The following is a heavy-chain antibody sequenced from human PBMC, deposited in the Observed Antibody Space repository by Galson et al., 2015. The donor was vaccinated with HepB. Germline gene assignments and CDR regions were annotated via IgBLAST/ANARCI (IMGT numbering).Heavy chain of an antibody. Sequence: SLRLSCAASGFFFSDYNMNWVRQAPGKGLEWVSSISSSGTVYYADSLKGRSTISRDNAKNSLDLQVNSLRSDDTAVYYCARDRDYRFDYWGQGTLVTVSS. V-gene: IGHV3-69-1*01. D-gene: IGHD4/OR15-4a*01. CDR1: GFFFSDYN. CDR3: ARDRDYRFDY. CDR2: ISSSGTV. J-gene: IGHJ4*02.